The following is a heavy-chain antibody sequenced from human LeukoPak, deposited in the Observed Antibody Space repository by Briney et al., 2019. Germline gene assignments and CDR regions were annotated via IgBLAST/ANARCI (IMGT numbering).Heavy chain of an antibody. D-gene: IGHD2-15*01. V-gene: IGHV1-2*02. CDR3: ATYRSGGSCYSRYYGMDV. CDR1: GYTFTGYY. Sequence: ASVKVSCKASGYTFTGYYMHWVRQALGQGLEWMGWINPNSGGTNYAQKFQGRVTMTRDTSISTAYMELSRLRSDDTAVYYCATYRSGGSCYSRYYGMDVWGQGTTVTVSS. J-gene: IGHJ6*02. CDR2: INPNSGGT.